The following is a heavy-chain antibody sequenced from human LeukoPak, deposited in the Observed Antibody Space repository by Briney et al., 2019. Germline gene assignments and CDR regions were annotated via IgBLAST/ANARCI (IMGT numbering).Heavy chain of an antibody. CDR3: ARAGPSLLGYCSSTTCLPRGWFDP. Sequence: ASVKVSCKASGYTFTSYDINWVRQATGQGLEWMGWMNLNSGNTGYAQKFQGRVTMTRDTSTSTVYMELSSLRSEDTAVYYCARAGPSLLGYCSSTTCLPRGWFDPWGQGTLVTVSS. D-gene: IGHD2-2*01. J-gene: IGHJ5*02. V-gene: IGHV1-8*01. CDR2: MNLNSGNT. CDR1: GYTFTSYD.